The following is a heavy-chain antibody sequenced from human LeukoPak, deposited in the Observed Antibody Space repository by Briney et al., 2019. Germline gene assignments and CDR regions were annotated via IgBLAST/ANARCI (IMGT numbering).Heavy chain of an antibody. J-gene: IGHJ6*02. CDR1: GYTFIGQY. V-gene: IGHV1-2*02. Sequence: GASVKVSCKASGYTFIGQYLYWARQTPGQGLEWVGWINPKTGDTDSAQNFQGRVTMTRDTSVNTVYMELSRLTSDDTAVYYCARGYYGMDLWGQGTTVTVSS. CDR3: ARGYYGMDL. CDR2: INPKTGDT.